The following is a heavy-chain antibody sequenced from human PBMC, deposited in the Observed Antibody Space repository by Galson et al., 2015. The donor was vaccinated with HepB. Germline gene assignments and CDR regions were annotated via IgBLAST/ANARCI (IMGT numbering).Heavy chain of an antibody. V-gene: IGHV2-5*02. CDR3: YYYDSSGYYLVGCDY. D-gene: IGHD3-22*01. CDR1: GFSLSTSGAG. CDR2: IYWDDDK. J-gene: IGHJ4*02. Sequence: PALVKPTQTLTLTCTFSGFSLSTSGAGVGWIRKPPGKALEWLALIYWDDDKRYSPSLKSRLTITKDTSNNQVVLTMTNMVPVDTATYYCYYYDSSGYYLVGCDYWGQGTLVTVSS.